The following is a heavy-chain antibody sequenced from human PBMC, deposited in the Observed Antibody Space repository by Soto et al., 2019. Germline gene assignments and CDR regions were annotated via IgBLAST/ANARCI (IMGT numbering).Heavy chain of an antibody. CDR3: AKTPLGYCSGGSCYGDY. J-gene: IGHJ4*02. CDR2: ISYDGSNK. Sequence: GGSLRLSCAASGFTFSSYGMHWFRQAPGKGLEWVAVISYDGSNKYYADSVKGRFTISRDNSKNTLYLQMNSLRAEDTAVYYCAKTPLGYCSGGSCYGDYWGQGTLVTVSS. D-gene: IGHD2-15*01. V-gene: IGHV3-30*18. CDR1: GFTFSSYG.